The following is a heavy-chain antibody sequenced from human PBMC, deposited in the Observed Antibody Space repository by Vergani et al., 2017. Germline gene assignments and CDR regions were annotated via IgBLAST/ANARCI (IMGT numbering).Heavy chain of an antibody. CDR1: GYTFTSNY. CDR2: INPSGGSP. CDR3: ARVNKGIAVAERPYYYSYGMDV. V-gene: IGHV1-46*03. Sequence: QVQLVQFGAEVKKPGASVKVSCKVSGYTFTSNYMHWVRQAPVQGLEWMGIINPSGGSPSCAQKFQGRVTMTKDTSTSTVYMELSSLRSEDTAVYYCARVNKGIAVAERPYYYSYGMDVWGRGTTVTVSS. D-gene: IGHD6-19*01. J-gene: IGHJ6*02.